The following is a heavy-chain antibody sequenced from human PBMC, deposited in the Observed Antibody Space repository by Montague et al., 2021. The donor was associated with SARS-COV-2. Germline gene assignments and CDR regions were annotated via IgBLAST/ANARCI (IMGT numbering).Heavy chain of an antibody. D-gene: IGHD2-15*01. Sequence: SRRLSCAASGFTFSSYEMNWVRQAPGKGLEWVSYISSSGSTIYYADSVKGRFTISGDNAKNSLYLQMNSLRAEDTAVYYCASEQYCSGGSCFYDAFDIWGQGTMVTVSS. CDR3: ASEQYCSGGSCFYDAFDI. CDR2: ISSSGSTI. CDR1: GFTFSSYE. V-gene: IGHV3-48*03. J-gene: IGHJ3*02.